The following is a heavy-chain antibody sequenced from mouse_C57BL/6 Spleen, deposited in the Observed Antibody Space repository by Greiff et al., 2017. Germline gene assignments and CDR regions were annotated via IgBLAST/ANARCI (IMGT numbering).Heavy chain of an antibody. CDR3: ASLGSSSYVDY. J-gene: IGHJ2*01. D-gene: IGHD1-1*01. CDR2: ISSGGRYT. Sequence: EVKLMESGGDLVKPGGSLKLSCAASGFTFSSYGMSWVRQTPDKRLEWVATISSGGRYTYYPDSVKGRFTISRDNAKNTLYLQMSSLKSEDTAMYYCASLGSSSYVDYWGQGTTLTVSS. V-gene: IGHV5-6*01. CDR1: GFTFSSYG.